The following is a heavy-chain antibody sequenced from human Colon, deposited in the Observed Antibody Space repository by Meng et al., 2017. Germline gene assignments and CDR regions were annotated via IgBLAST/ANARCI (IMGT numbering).Heavy chain of an antibody. Sequence: QITLKEFGPTLVNPTQTLTLTCSFSGFSLSTDGVAVGWIRQPPGKAPEWLALIYWDDDARYSPSLKNRLSITQDAAKNQVVLTMTNMESVDTATYFCAHGVVASATLGAWFDSWGQGTLVTVSS. D-gene: IGHD2-15*01. CDR1: GFSLSTDGVA. CDR2: IYWDDDA. J-gene: IGHJ5*01. V-gene: IGHV2-5*02. CDR3: AHGVVASATLGAWFDS.